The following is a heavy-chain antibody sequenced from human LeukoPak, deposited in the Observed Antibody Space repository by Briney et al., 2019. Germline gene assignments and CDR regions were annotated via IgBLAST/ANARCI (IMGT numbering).Heavy chain of an antibody. V-gene: IGHV3-9*01. CDR1: GFTFDDYA. D-gene: IGHD3-22*01. Sequence: GGSLRLSCAASGFTFDDYAMHWVRQAPGKGLEWVSGISWNSGSIGYADSVKGRFTISRDNAKNSLYLQMNSLRAEDTALYYCAKDGLRAYYYDSSGYYFDYWSQGTLVTVSS. CDR2: ISWNSGSI. J-gene: IGHJ4*02. CDR3: AKDGLRAYYYDSSGYYFDY.